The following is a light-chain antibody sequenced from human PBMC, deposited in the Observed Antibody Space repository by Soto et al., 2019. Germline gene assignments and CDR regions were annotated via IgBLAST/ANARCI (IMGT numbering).Light chain of an antibody. CDR2: GNS. CDR3: QSYDSSLSGHVV. Sequence: QSVMTQPPSASGTPGQRVTISCSGSTSNIGSNAVNWYQHIPGTAPKLLIYGNSNRPSGVPDRFSGSKSGTSASLAITGLQAEDEADYYCQSYDSSLSGHVVFGGGTKVTVL. J-gene: IGLJ2*01. CDR1: TSNIGSNA. V-gene: IGLV1-40*01.